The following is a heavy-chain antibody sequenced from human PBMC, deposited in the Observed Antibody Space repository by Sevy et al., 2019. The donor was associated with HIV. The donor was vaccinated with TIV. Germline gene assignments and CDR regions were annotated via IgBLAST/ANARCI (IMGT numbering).Heavy chain of an antibody. CDR2: IKSRSGTT. CDR1: GFTFSNAW. Sequence: GGSLRLSCAAAGFTFSNAWMNWVRQAPGKGLEWVGRIKSRSGTTYYAAPVKDRFTISRDDSKNTLHLQMNSLKTEDTAVYYCITDGLERGNYCFDYWGQGTQVTVSS. CDR3: ITDGLERGNYCFDY. V-gene: IGHV3-15*07. D-gene: IGHD1-7*01. J-gene: IGHJ4*02.